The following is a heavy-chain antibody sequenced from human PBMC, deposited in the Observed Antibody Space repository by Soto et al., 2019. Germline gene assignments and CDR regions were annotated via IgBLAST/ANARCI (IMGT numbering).Heavy chain of an antibody. CDR1: GFTFSSYW. CDR3: ARPRYDGSGTPFDH. J-gene: IGHJ4*02. V-gene: IGHV3-74*01. D-gene: IGHD3-22*01. CDR2: INGDGSTT. Sequence: ASGFTFSSYWMHWVRQAPGKGLVWVSRINGDGSTTTYADSVKGRFIISRDNAKNMLYLQMNSLTAEDMAVYYCARPRYDGSGTPFDHWGQGTLVTVSS.